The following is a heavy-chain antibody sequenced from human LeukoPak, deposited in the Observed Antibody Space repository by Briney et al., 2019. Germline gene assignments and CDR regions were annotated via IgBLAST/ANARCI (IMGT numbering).Heavy chain of an antibody. Sequence: GASVKVSCKASGYTFTGYYMHWVRQAPGQGLEWMGRINPNSGGTNYAQKFQGRVTMTRDTSISTAYMELSRLRSDDTAVYYCARDNLVVVPAAIRSGQYYYYGMDVWGQGTTVTVSS. CDR1: GYTFTGYY. D-gene: IGHD2-2*01. J-gene: IGHJ6*02. CDR3: ARDNLVVVPAAIRSGQYYYYGMDV. CDR2: INPNSGGT. V-gene: IGHV1-2*06.